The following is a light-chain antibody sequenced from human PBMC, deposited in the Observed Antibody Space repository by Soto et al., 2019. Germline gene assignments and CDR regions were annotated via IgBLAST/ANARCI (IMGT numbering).Light chain of an antibody. CDR2: DAR. Sequence: SYELTQPPSVSVAPGQTARITCGGDNVGGKSVQWYHQKPGQAPVLVLYDARDRPSWIPERFSGSNSGNTATLIISSVEAGDEADFYCQVWDTITDQYILGSGTKVTVL. CDR3: QVWDTITDQYI. J-gene: IGLJ1*01. V-gene: IGLV3-21*02. CDR1: NVGGKS.